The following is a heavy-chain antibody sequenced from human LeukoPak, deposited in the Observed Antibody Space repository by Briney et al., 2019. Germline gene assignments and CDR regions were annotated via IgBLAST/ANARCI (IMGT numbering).Heavy chain of an antibody. CDR3: ARDLGWDWYFDL. V-gene: IGHV4-4*07. CDR1: GGSISSYY. Sequence: SETLSLTCTVSGGSISSYYWSWIRQPAGKGLEWIGRLYTSGITNHNPSLKSRVTMSVDTSKNQFSLKLTSVTAADTAMYYCARDLGWDWYFDLWGRGTLVTVSS. J-gene: IGHJ2*01. D-gene: IGHD2-15*01. CDR2: LYTSGIT.